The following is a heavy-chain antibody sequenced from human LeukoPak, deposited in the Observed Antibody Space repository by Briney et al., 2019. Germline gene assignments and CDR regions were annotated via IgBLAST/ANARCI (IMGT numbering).Heavy chain of an antibody. Sequence: GGSLRLSCSASGFTFIDYYMSWILQAPGTGLEWVSYITRSGSTIYHADSVKGRFTISRDNAKNSLYLQMNSLRAEDTAVYYCAGYNWNYGVVYWGQGTLVTVSS. D-gene: IGHD1-7*01. V-gene: IGHV3-11*01. CDR3: AGYNWNYGVVY. J-gene: IGHJ4*02. CDR1: GFTFIDYY. CDR2: ITRSGSTI.